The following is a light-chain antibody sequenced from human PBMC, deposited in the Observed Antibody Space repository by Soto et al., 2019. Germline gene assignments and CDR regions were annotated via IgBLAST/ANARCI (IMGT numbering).Light chain of an antibody. CDR2: GVS. V-gene: IGKV3-20*01. CDR3: QSYTQSLWT. Sequence: EIVLTQSPGTLSLSPGERATLSCRTSQTVTANQLAWYQQKPGQAPRLLIYGVSTRAAGIPDRFGGSGSGTDFTLTISGLEPEVFAMYYCQSYTQSLWTFGQGTKVEI. CDR1: QTVTANQ. J-gene: IGKJ1*01.